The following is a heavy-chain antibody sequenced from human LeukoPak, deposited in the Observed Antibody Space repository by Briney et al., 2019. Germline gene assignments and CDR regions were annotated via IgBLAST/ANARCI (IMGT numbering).Heavy chain of an antibody. CDR2: IYSGGST. J-gene: IGHJ6*02. Sequence: GGSLRLSCAASGFTFSSNYMSWVRQAPGKGLEWVSVIYSGGSTYYADSVKGRFTISRDNSKNTLYLQMNSLRAEDTAVYYCARGQYYDFWSGYYFHYGMDVWGQGTTVTVSS. CDR1: GFTFSSNY. CDR3: ARGQYYDFWSGYYFHYGMDV. D-gene: IGHD3-3*01. V-gene: IGHV3-53*01.